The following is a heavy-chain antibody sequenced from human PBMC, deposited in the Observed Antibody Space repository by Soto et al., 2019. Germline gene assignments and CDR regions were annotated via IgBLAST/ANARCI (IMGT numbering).Heavy chain of an antibody. D-gene: IGHD2-15*01. Sequence: ASVKVSCKASGYTFTSYAMHWVRQAPGQRLEWMGWINAGNGNTKYSQKFQGRVTITRDTSASTAYMELSSLRSEDTAVYYCATPTDTMVAASRRANYYYYYGMGVWGQGTTVTVSS. V-gene: IGHV1-3*01. CDR2: INAGNGNT. CDR1: GYTFTSYA. J-gene: IGHJ6*02. CDR3: ATPTDTMVAASRRANYYYYYGMGV.